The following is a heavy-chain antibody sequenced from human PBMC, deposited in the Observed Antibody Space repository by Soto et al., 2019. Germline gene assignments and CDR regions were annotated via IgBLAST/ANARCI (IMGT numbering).Heavy chain of an antibody. V-gene: IGHV1-18*01. CDR2: ISAYNGNT. CDR1: GYTFTSYG. Sequence: ASVKVSCKASGYTFTSYGISWVRQAPGQGLEWMGWISAYNGNTNYAQKLQGRVTMTTDTSTSTVYMELRSMRSDDTASYYCSSCDCMRTSGTPGLNCYYYGMDVWGQGTTVTVSS. J-gene: IGHJ6*02. CDR3: SSCDCMRTSGTPGLNCYYYGMDV. D-gene: IGHD2-2*01.